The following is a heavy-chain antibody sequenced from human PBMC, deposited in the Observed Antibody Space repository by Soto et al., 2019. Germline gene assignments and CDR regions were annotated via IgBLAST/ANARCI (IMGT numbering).Heavy chain of an antibody. V-gene: IGHV1-3*04. J-gene: IGHJ4*02. Sequence: ASVKVSCKVSVYTWNNYAMHWVRQAPGQRLEWMGWINTGDVNAKYSQNFQGRVTITKDTSASTVYMELSSLRSEDTAVYYCARSYKLYYFDSSGYLDYWGQGTLVTVSS. CDR2: INTGDVNA. D-gene: IGHD3-22*01. CDR1: VYTWNNYA. CDR3: ARSYKLYYFDSSGYLDY.